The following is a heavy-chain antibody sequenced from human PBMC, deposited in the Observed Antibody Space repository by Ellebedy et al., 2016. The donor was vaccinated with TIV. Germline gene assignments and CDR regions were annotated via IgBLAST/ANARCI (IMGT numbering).Heavy chain of an antibody. CDR2: MNPNSGNT. CDR3: ASPRTHGRGRVYYYGMDV. D-gene: IGHD3-16*01. CDR1: GYTFTSYD. J-gene: IGHJ6*02. Sequence: AASVKVSCKASGYTFTSYDINWVRQATGQGLEWMGWMNPNSGNTEYAQKFQGRVTLTRNTSINTAYMELSSLRSEDTAVYYCASPRTHGRGRVYYYGMDVWGQGTTVTVSS. V-gene: IGHV1-8*01.